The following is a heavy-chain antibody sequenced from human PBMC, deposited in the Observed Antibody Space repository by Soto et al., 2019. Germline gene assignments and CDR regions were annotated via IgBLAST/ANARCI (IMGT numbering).Heavy chain of an antibody. Sequence: GESLKISCKGSGYSFTSYWISWVRQMPGKGLEWMGRIDPSDSYTNYSPSFQGHVTISADKSISTAYLQWSSLKASDTAMYYCARQEPPYGSGSPQHFDYWGQGTRVTVSS. CDR2: IDPSDSYT. D-gene: IGHD3-10*01. CDR1: GYSFTSYW. CDR3: ARQEPPYGSGSPQHFDY. J-gene: IGHJ4*02. V-gene: IGHV5-10-1*01.